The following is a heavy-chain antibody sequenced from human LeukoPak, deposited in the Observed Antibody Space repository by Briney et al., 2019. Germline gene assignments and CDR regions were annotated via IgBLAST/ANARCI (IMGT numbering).Heavy chain of an antibody. CDR2: IYYSGST. J-gene: IGHJ5*02. Sequence: SETLSLTCTVSGGSISSYYWSWIRQPPGKGLEWIGCIYYSGSTNYNPSLKSRVTISVDTSKNQFSLKLSSVTAADTAVYYCARAIAVAGTFWFDPWGQGTLVTVSS. V-gene: IGHV4-59*08. CDR1: GGSISSYY. CDR3: ARAIAVAGTFWFDP. D-gene: IGHD6-19*01.